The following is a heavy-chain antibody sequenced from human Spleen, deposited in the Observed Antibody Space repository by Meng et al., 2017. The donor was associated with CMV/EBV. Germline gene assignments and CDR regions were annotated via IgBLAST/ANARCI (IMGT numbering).Heavy chain of an antibody. CDR3: ARAFEDIVLVPAAIRVPYFDY. J-gene: IGHJ4*02. CDR2: ISGSGGST. Sequence: GGSLRLSCAASGFTFRSYAMSWVRQAPGKGLEWVSAISGSGGSTFYADSVKGRFTISRANSKNTLYLQMGSLRAEDTAVYYCARAFEDIVLVPAAIRVPYFDYWGQGTLVTVSS. V-gene: IGHV3-23*01. CDR1: GFTFRSYA. D-gene: IGHD2-2*02.